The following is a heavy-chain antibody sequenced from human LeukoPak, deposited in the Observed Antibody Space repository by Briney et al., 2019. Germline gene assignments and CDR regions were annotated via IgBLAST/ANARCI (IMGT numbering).Heavy chain of an antibody. CDR3: ASCVGSGYYYYGMDV. V-gene: IGHV3-33*01. CDR2: IWYDGSNK. J-gene: IGHJ6*02. CDR1: GFTFSSYG. D-gene: IGHD6-19*01. Sequence: GRSLRLSCAASGFTFSSYGMHWVRQAPGKGLEWVAVIWYDGSNKYYADSVKGRFTISRDNSKNTLYLQMNSLRAEDTAVYYCASCVGSGYYYYGMDVWGQGTTVTVSS.